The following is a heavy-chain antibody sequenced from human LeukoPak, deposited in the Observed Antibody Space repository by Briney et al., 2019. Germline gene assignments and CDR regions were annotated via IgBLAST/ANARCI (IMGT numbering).Heavy chain of an antibody. CDR3: ARLQTSTDGDPRLDYYYGMDV. Sequence: GESLKISCKGSGYSFTSYWIGWVRQMPGKGLEWMGIIYPGDSDTRYSPSFQGQVTISADKSISTAYLQWSSLKASDTAVYYCARLQTSTDGDPRLDYYYGMDVWGQGTTVTVSS. CDR2: IYPGDSDT. D-gene: IGHD4-17*01. CDR1: GYSFTSYW. V-gene: IGHV5-51*01. J-gene: IGHJ6*02.